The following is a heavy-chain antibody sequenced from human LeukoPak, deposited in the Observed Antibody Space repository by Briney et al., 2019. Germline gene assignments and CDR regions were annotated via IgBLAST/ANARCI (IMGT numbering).Heavy chain of an antibody. J-gene: IGHJ3*02. CDR2: IYYSGST. V-gene: IGHV4-39*01. CDR3: ARRMRDRDAFDI. CDR1: GGSISSTSYY. Sequence: SETLSLTCTVSGGSISSTSYYWGWIRQPPGKGLESIGNIYYSGSTYYNPSLKSRVTISVDTSKNQFFLNLSSATAADTAVYYCARRMRDRDAFDIWGQGTRVFVSS.